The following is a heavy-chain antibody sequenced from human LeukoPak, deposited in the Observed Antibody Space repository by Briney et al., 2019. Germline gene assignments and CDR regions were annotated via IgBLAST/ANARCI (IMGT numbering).Heavy chain of an antibody. Sequence: GGSLRLSCAASGFTFSSYSMSWIRQAPGRGLEWVSYISSSGDTRYYADSMKGRLTISRDNAKNSLYLQISSLRAEDTAIYYCARDRSTPDYWGQGTLVTVSS. D-gene: IGHD2-15*01. J-gene: IGHJ4*02. V-gene: IGHV3-48*04. CDR2: ISSSGDTR. CDR1: GFTFSSYS. CDR3: ARDRSTPDY.